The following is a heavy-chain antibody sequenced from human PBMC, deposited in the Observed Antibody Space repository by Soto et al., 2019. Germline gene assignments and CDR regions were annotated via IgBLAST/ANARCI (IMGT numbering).Heavy chain of an antibody. V-gene: IGHV1-69*13. CDR3: ASPNTYYYDSSGYDFDY. Sequence: GASVKVSCKASGGTFSSYAISWVRQAPGQGLEWMGGIIPIFGTANYAQKFQGRVTITADESTSTAYMGLSSLRSEDTAVYYCASPNTYYYDSSGYDFDYWGQGTLVTVSS. CDR1: GGTFSSYA. CDR2: IIPIFGTA. J-gene: IGHJ4*02. D-gene: IGHD3-22*01.